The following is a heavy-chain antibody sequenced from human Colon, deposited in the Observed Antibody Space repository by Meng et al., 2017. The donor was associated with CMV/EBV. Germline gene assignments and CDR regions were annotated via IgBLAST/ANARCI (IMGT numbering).Heavy chain of an antibody. Sequence: VQRVESGGALCQPGGSLRLSGGASGFSFSESGIHWLRQAPGKGLEWVSFIDTTNHYYADSVKGRFTISRDDSKRMVYLQMNNLKTEDTAMYFCSNGLLGVQGHWGQGTLVTVSS. CDR1: GFSFSESG. J-gene: IGHJ4*02. V-gene: IGHV3-30*02. CDR3: SNGLLGVQGH. D-gene: IGHD3-3*01. CDR2: IDTTNH.